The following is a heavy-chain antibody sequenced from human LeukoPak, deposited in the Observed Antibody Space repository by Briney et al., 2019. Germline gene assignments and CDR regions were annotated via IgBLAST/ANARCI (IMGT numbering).Heavy chain of an antibody. CDR3: ARFDSGYLALDY. J-gene: IGHJ4*02. Sequence: PGGSLRLSCAASGFTFSSYAMSWVRQAPGRGLEWVSAISGSGGSTYYADSVKGRFTISRDNSKNTLYLQMNSLRAEDTAVYYCARFDSGYLALDYWGQGTLVTVSS. CDR2: ISGSGGST. CDR1: GFTFSSYA. V-gene: IGHV3-23*01. D-gene: IGHD5-12*01.